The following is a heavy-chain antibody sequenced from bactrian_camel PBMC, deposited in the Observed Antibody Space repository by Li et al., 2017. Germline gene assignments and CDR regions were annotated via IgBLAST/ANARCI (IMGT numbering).Heavy chain of an antibody. CDR3: AAGDRYRGNACSTEAQQYRY. D-gene: IGHD7*01. CDR1: GHRYSSYC. J-gene: IGHJ4*01. V-gene: IGHV3S1*01. Sequence: HVQLVESGGGSVQAGGSLRLSCAASGHRYSSYCMGWFRQAPGKGLEWVSSISPAGDATFYADSVKGRFTISQDMAEKVLYLQIDDLKPEDTSMYYCAAGDRYRGNACSTEAQQYRYWGQGTQVTVS. CDR2: ISPAGDAT.